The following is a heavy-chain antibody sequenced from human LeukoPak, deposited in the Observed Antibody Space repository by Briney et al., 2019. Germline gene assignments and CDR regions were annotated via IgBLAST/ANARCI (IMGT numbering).Heavy chain of an antibody. Sequence: ASVKVSCKASGYTFTGYYMHWVRQAPGQGLEWMGWINPNSGGTNYAQKFQGWVTMTRDTSISTAYMELSRLRSDDTAVYYCARPSIAARPGGWFDPWGQGTLVTVSS. CDR3: ARPSIAARPGGWFDP. V-gene: IGHV1-2*04. CDR2: INPNSGGT. D-gene: IGHD6-6*01. J-gene: IGHJ5*02. CDR1: GYTFTGYY.